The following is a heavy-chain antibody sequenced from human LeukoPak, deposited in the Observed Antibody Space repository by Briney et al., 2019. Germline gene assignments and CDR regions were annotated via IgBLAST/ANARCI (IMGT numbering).Heavy chain of an antibody. V-gene: IGHV3-21*01. CDR3: ARESGYSYGRNVLFDP. CDR2: ISSSSSYI. D-gene: IGHD5-18*01. J-gene: IGHJ5*02. CDR1: GFTFSSYS. Sequence: GVTLRLSCAASGFTFSSYSMNWVRQAPGKGLEWVSSISSSSSYIYYADSVKGRFTISRDNAKNSLYLQMNSLRGEDTAVYYCARESGYSYGRNVLFDPWGQGTLVTVSS.